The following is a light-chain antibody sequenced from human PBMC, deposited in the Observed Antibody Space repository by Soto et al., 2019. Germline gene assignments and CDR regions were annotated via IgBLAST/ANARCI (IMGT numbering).Light chain of an antibody. J-gene: IGKJ2*01. V-gene: IGKV3-11*01. CDR1: ESVRSR. Sequence: EIVLTQSPAILSLSPGERATLSCRASESVRSRLAWYQQKPGQPPRLLIFDASSRATDIPARFSGSGSGTAFTLTISSLEPEDFAVYYCQQYDNSPRTFRQGTKLEIK. CDR2: DAS. CDR3: QQYDNSPRT.